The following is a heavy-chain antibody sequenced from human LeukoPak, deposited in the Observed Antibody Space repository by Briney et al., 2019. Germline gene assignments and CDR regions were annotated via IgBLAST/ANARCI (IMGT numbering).Heavy chain of an antibody. CDR2: IYTSGTT. V-gene: IGHV4-4*07. CDR1: GGSISSYY. J-gene: IGHJ4*02. D-gene: IGHD1-26*01. Sequence: SETLSLTCTVSGGSISSYYWSWIRQPAGKGLEWIGRIYTSGTTHYNPSLKSRVTMSVDTSKNQFSLKLSSVTAADTAVYYCARSPYLRTYGYGPWELPVSYFDYWGQGTLVTVSS. CDR3: ARSPYLRTYGYGPWELPVSYFDY.